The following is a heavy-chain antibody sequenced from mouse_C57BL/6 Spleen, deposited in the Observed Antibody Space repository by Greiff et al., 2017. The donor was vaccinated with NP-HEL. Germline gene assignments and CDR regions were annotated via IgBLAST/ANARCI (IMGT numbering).Heavy chain of an antibody. Sequence: EVQGVESGGDLVKPGGSLKLSCAASGFTFSSYGMSWVRQTPDQRLEWVATISSGGSYTYYPDSVKGRFTISRDNAKNTLYLQMSSLKSEDTAMYYCARDDYDGTSYAMDYWGQGTSVTVSS. V-gene: IGHV5-6*01. D-gene: IGHD2-4*01. CDR2: ISSGGSYT. CDR1: GFTFSSYG. CDR3: ARDDYDGTSYAMDY. J-gene: IGHJ4*01.